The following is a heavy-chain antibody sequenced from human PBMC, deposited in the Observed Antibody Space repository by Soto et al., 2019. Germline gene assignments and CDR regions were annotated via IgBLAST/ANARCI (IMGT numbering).Heavy chain of an antibody. D-gene: IGHD6-13*01. CDR2: INPNSGGT. CDR3: ARVQQLVRGGYYYYGMDV. J-gene: IGHJ6*02. V-gene: IGHV1-2*02. CDR1: GYTFTGYY. Sequence: ASVKVSCKASGYTFTGYYMHCVRQAPGQVLEWMGWINPNSGGTNYAQKFQGRVTMTRDTSISTAYMELSRLRSDDTAVYYCARVQQLVRGGYYYYGMDVWGQGTTVTVSS.